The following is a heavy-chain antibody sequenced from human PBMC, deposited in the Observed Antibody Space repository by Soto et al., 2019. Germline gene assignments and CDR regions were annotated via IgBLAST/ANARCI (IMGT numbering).Heavy chain of an antibody. CDR2: FDPEDGET. D-gene: IGHD2-8*01. J-gene: IGHJ3*02. CDR3: ATAKPYCTNGVCGNDAFDI. Sequence: ASVKVSCKVSGYTLTGLSMHWVRQAPGKGLERIGGFDPEDGETIYAQKFQGRVTMTEDTSTDTAYMELSSLRSEDTAVYFFATAKPYCTNGVCGNDAFDIWGQGTMVTVSS. V-gene: IGHV1-24*01. CDR1: GYTLTGLS.